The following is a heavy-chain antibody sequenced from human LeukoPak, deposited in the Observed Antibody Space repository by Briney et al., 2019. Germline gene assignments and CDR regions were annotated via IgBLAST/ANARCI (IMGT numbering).Heavy chain of an antibody. Sequence: ASVKVSCKASGGTLSSYAISWVRQAPGQGLEWMGGIIPIFGTANYAQKFQGRVTITADESTSTAYMELSSLRSEDTAVYYCARVSSGWHGYLDYWGQGTPVTVSS. D-gene: IGHD6-25*01. J-gene: IGHJ4*02. CDR2: IIPIFGTA. CDR1: GGTLSSYA. CDR3: ARVSSGWHGYLDY. V-gene: IGHV1-69*13.